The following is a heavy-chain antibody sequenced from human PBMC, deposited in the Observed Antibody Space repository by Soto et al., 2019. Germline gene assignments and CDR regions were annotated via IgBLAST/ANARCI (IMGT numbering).Heavy chain of an antibody. D-gene: IGHD3-10*01. Sequence: GWSLRLSCTSSVFTFMTYTMNWVRQAPGKGLEWVSGIRGFSPYTFYAESVKGRFTISRDNAKNSLYLQMNSLRAEDTAVYYCARDRGYDAHDYYYNAMDVWGQGTTVTVSS. CDR1: VFTFMTYT. CDR2: IRGFSPYT. CDR3: ARDRGYDAHDYYYNAMDV. V-gene: IGHV3-21*01. J-gene: IGHJ6*02.